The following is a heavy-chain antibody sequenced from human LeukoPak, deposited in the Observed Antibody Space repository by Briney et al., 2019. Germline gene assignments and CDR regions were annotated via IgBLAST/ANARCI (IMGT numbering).Heavy chain of an antibody. D-gene: IGHD3-3*02. CDR1: GGSISSYY. V-gene: IGHV4-59*08. Sequence: SETLSLTCTVSGGSISSYYWSWIRQPPGKGLEWIAYIYYSGSTNYNPSLKSRVTISVDTSKNQFSLKLSSVTAADTAVYYCPNQKHCFELDYWGKGTLVTASS. J-gene: IGHJ4*02. CDR3: PNQKHCFELDY. CDR2: IYYSGST.